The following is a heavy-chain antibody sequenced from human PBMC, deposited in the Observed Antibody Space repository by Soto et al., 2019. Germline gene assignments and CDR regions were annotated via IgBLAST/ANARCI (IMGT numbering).Heavy chain of an antibody. CDR2: TYYKSKWNN. Sequence: SQTLSLTCVMSGDSVSSNSAGWNWIRQSPSRGLEWLGRTYYKSKWNNDYALSVKSRITINPDTSKNQFSLHLYSVTPEDTAVYYCTGITWFRGMDVWGQGTPVTVSS. V-gene: IGHV6-1*01. CDR3: TGITWFRGMDV. D-gene: IGHD3-10*01. CDR1: GDSVSSNSAG. J-gene: IGHJ6*02.